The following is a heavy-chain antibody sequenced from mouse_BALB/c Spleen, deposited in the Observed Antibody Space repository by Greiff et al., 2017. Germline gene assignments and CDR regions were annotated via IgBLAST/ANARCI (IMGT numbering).Heavy chain of an antibody. CDR2: IDTSDSYT. V-gene: IGHV1-69*01. Sequence: VQLQQPGAELVMPGASVKMSCKASGYTFTDYWMHWVKQRPGQGLEWIGAIDTSDSYTSYNQKFKGKATLTVDESSSTAYMQLSSLTSEDSAVYYCARGLSLYWYFDVWGAGTTVTVSS. CDR3: ARGLSLYWYFDV. J-gene: IGHJ1*01. CDR1: GYTFTDYW. D-gene: IGHD1-1*02.